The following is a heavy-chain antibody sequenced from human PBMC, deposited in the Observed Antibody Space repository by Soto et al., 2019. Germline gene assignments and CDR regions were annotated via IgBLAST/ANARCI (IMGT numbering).Heavy chain of an antibody. J-gene: IGHJ6*02. CDR2: INSDGSRT. CDR3: ARDLSSCTSARCYPYYYGMDV. V-gene: IGHV3-74*01. D-gene: IGHD2-2*01. CDR1: GFNFSRYW. Sequence: GGSLRLSCSASGFNFSRYWTHWVRQVPGRGLMWVSHINSDGSRTTYADSVKGRFTISRDNAKNTLYLQMNSLRAEDTAVYYCARDLSSCTSARCYPYYYGMDVWGQGTTVTVSS.